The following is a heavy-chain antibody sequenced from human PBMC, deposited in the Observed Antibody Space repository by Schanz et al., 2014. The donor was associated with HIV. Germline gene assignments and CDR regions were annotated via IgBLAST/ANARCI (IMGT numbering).Heavy chain of an antibody. J-gene: IGHJ4*02. V-gene: IGHV3-23*01. Sequence: EVQLLESGGGLVQPGGSLRLSCADSGFTFSSYAMSCVRQAPGKGLEWVSAISGGGGSTYYADSVKGRFTISRDNSKNTLYLEMNSLRAEDTAVYFCARDSTDYFDSSGYCDYWGQGTLVTVHS. CDR2: ISGGGGST. CDR1: GFTFSSYA. CDR3: ARDSTDYFDSSGYCDY. D-gene: IGHD3-22*01.